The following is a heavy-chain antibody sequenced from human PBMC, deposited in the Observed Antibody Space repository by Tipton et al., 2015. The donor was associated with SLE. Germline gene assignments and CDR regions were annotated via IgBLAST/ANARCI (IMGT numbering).Heavy chain of an antibody. J-gene: IGHJ4*02. Sequence: TLSLTCTVSNGSISSYCWSWIRQPPGKGLEWLGYISYGNTKYNPSLRSRLTISVDTSKNQFSLRLSSVTAADTAVYFCARSTTTMNLPRFDFWGLGTLVTVSS. CDR2: ISYGNT. V-gene: IGHV4-59*01. CDR1: NGSISSYC. D-gene: IGHD4-17*01. CDR3: ARSTTTMNLPRFDF.